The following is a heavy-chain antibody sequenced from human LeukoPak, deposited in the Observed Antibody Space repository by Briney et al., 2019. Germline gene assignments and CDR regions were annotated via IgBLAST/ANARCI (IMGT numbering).Heavy chain of an antibody. Sequence: PGGSPRVSCAAPGFTFSSDALSWVRQAPRKGLEWVSAISGSGGSTYYADSVKGRFTISRDNSKNTLYLQMNSLRAEDTAVYYCATDPPVIGFDYWGQGTLVTVSS. CDR3: ATDPPVIGFDY. V-gene: IGHV3-23*01. D-gene: IGHD2-21*01. CDR1: GFTFSSDA. CDR2: ISGSGGST. J-gene: IGHJ4*02.